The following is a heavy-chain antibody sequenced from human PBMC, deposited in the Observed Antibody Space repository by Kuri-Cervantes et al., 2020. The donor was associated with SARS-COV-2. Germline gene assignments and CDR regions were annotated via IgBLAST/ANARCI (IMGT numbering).Heavy chain of an antibody. Sequence: GGSLRLSCAASGFTFSSYDMHWVRQATGKGLEWVSAIGTAGDTYYPGSVKGRFTISRENAKNSLYLQMNSLSAEDTAVYFCAKDPTATTEYYYAMDVWGQGTTVTVSS. D-gene: IGHD1-7*01. J-gene: IGHJ6*02. CDR2: IGTAGDT. CDR1: GFTFSSYD. CDR3: AKDPTATTEYYYAMDV. V-gene: IGHV3-13*01.